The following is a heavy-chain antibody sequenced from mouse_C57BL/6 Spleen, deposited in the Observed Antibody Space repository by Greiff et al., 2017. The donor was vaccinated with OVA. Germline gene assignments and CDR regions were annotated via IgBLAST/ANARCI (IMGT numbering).Heavy chain of an antibody. CDR2: IHPNSGST. D-gene: IGHD1-1*01. CDR1: GYPFTSYW. Sequence: QVQLQQPGAELVKPGASVKLSCKASGYPFTSYWMHWVKQRPGQGLEWIGMIHPNSGSTNYNEKFKSKATLTVDKSSSTAYMQLSSLTSEDSAVYYCARKTTSYYFDYWGQGTTLTVSS. V-gene: IGHV1-64*01. CDR3: ARKTTSYYFDY. J-gene: IGHJ2*01.